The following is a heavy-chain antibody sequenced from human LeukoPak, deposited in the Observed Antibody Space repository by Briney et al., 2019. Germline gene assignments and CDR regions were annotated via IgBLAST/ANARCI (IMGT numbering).Heavy chain of an antibody. D-gene: IGHD6-19*01. J-gene: IGHJ4*02. CDR3: ARLIRTSGWYGDY. CDR2: IDDSTTTT. Sequence: GGSRSLSWEASGLTFSSHGMRWVGQAPGKGLEWVSYIDDSTTTTHYADSVKGRFTISRDNAKNSLYLQINSLRAEDTAVYYCARLIRTSGWYGDYWGQGTLVTVSS. CDR1: GLTFSSHG. V-gene: IGHV3-48*01.